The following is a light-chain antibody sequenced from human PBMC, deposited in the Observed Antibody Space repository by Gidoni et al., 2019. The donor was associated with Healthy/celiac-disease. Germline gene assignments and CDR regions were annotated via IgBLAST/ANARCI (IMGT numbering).Light chain of an antibody. CDR2: QDS. Sequence: SYELNQPSSVSVSPGQTASITFSGEKLGDKYACWYQQKPGQSPVLVIYQDSQRPSGITERFSGSNSGNTATLTISGTQAMDEADYYCQAWDSSIVVFGGGTKLTVL. CDR3: QAWDSSIVV. CDR1: KLGDKY. V-gene: IGLV3-1*01. J-gene: IGLJ2*01.